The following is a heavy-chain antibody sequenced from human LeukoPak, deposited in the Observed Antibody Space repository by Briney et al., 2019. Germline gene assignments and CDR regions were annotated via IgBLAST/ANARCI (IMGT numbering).Heavy chain of an antibody. CDR2: ISYSGST. CDR3: ARSTDYDYVWGSHNWFDP. CDR1: GGSISSYY. D-gene: IGHD3-16*01. V-gene: IGHV4-59*08. Sequence: SETLSLTCTVSGGSISSYYWSWIRQAPGKGLEWIGYISYSGSTNYNPSLRSRVTISVDTSKNQFSLKLSSVTAADTAVYYCARSTDYDYVWGSHNWFDPWGQGTLVTVSS. J-gene: IGHJ5*02.